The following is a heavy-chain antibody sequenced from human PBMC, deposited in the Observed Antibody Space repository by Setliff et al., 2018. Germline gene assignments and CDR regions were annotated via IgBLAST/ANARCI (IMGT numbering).Heavy chain of an antibody. CDR3: ARVGRVGYYESFQY. CDR1: GFTFSNYW. V-gene: IGHV3-7*01. J-gene: IGHJ1*01. D-gene: IGHD3-22*01. Sequence: GGSLRLSCEASGFTFSNYWMSWVRQTAGKGLEWVAYIKQDGSEKYYVDSVKGRFTISRDNAQNSLYLQMNSLRAEDTAVYYCARVGRVGYYESFQYWGQGTLVTVYS. CDR2: IKQDGSEK.